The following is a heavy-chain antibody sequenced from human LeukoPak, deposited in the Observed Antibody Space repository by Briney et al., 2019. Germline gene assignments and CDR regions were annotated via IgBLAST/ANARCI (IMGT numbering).Heavy chain of an antibody. V-gene: IGHV4-31*03. Sequence: ASEALSLTCTVSGGSISSGGYYWSWIRQHPGKGLEWIGYIYYSGSTYYNPSLKSRVTISVDTSKNQFSLKLSSVTAADTAVYYCARARTRAGLDYWGQGTLVTVSS. CDR1: GGSISSGGYY. CDR2: IYYSGST. J-gene: IGHJ4*02. CDR3: ARARTRAGLDY. D-gene: IGHD1-14*01.